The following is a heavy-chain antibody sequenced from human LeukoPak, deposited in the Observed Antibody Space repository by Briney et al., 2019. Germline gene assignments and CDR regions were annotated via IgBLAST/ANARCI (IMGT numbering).Heavy chain of an antibody. Sequence: SVKVSCKASGGTFSSYAISWVRQAPGQGLEWMGRIIPILGIANYAQKFQGRVTITADKSTSTAYMEPSSLRSEDTAVYYCARVGIAALTRDGAFDIWGQGTMVTVSS. CDR1: GGTFSSYA. D-gene: IGHD6-13*01. J-gene: IGHJ3*02. V-gene: IGHV1-69*04. CDR2: IIPILGIA. CDR3: ARVGIAALTRDGAFDI.